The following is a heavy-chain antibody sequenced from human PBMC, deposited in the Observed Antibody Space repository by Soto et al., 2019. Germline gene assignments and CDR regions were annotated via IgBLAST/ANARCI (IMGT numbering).Heavy chain of an antibody. V-gene: IGHV4-59*08. CDR1: GGSISSYY. D-gene: IGHD3-9*01. CDR2: IYYSGST. CDR3: ARSLRRYFDWLVDY. Sequence: SETLSLTCTVSGGSISSYYWSWIRQPPGKGLEWIGYIYYSGSTNYNPSLKSRVTISVDTSKNQFSLKLSSVTAADTAVYYCARSLRRYFDWLVDYWAQGTLVPVSS. J-gene: IGHJ4*02.